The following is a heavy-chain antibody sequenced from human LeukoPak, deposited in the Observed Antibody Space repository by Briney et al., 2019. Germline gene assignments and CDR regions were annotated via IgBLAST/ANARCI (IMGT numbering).Heavy chain of an antibody. CDR3: AKPLDGSGSYVFDY. CDR2: INHSGST. Sequence: SETLSLTCAVYGGSFSGYYWSWIRQPPGKGLEWIGEINHSGSTNYNPSLKSRVTISVDTSKNQFSLKLSSVTAADTAVYYCAKPLDGSGSYVFDYWGQGTLVTVSS. CDR1: GGSFSGYY. V-gene: IGHV4-34*01. J-gene: IGHJ4*02. D-gene: IGHD3-10*01.